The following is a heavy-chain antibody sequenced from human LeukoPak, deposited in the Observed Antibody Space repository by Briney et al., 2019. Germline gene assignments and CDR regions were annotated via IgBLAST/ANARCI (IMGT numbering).Heavy chain of an antibody. CDR3: ARLAYYYDSSGYLFDY. CDR1: GFTVSSNY. V-gene: IGHV3-66*04. J-gene: IGHJ4*02. D-gene: IGHD3-22*01. CDR2: IYSGGST. Sequence: GGSLRLSCAASGFTVSSNYMSWARQAPGKGLEWVSIIYSGGSTYYADSVKGRFTISRDNSKNTLYLQMNSLRVEDSAVYYCARLAYYYDSSGYLFDYWGQGTLVTVSS.